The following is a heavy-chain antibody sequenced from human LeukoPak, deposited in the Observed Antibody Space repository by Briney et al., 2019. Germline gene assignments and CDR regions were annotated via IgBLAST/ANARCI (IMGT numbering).Heavy chain of an antibody. CDR2: ISSSGGST. D-gene: IGHD3-16*01. CDR3: AKDRTTGRIMITFGGNYDY. CDR1: GFTFSSYG. V-gene: IGHV3-23*01. Sequence: PGGTLRLSCAASGFTFSSYGMSWVRQAPGKGLEWVSAISSSGGSTYYADSVKGRFTISRDNSKNTLYLQMNSLRAEDTAVYYCAKDRTTGRIMITFGGNYDYWGQGTLVTVSS. J-gene: IGHJ4*02.